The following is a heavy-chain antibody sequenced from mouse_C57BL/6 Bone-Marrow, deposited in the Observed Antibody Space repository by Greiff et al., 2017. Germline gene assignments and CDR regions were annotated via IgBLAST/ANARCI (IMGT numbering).Heavy chain of an antibody. V-gene: IGHV1-82*01. Sequence: QVQLPQSGPELVKPGASVKISFKASGYAFSSSWLNWVKQRPGKGLEWIGRIYPGHGDTTYNGKFKGKATLTADKSSSTAYMKLSSLTSEDSAVYFCATYYSNLRGFAYGGQGTLVTVSA. CDR3: ATYYSNLRGFAY. CDR1: GYAFSSSW. D-gene: IGHD2-5*01. CDR2: IYPGHGDT. J-gene: IGHJ3*01.